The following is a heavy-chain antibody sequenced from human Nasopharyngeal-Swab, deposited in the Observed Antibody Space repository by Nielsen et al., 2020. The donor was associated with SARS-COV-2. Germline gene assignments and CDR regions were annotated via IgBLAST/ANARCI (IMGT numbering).Heavy chain of an antibody. CDR2: LWSNGSFK. CDR3: ARAGPGQEKFDY. V-gene: IGHV3-33*08. J-gene: IGHJ4*02. CDR1: GLTFSSYG. Sequence: GGSLRLSCAASGLTFSSYGMSWVRQAPGKGLEWVAILWSNGSFKYYGDSVKGRFTISRDNSKNTLYLQMNNLRAEDTALYYCARAGPGQEKFDYWGQGTLVTVSS.